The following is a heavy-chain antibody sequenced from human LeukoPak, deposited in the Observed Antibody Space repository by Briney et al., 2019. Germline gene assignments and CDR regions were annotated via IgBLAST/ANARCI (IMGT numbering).Heavy chain of an antibody. V-gene: IGHV1-69*04. Sequence: ASVKVSCKASGGTLSSYAISWVRQAPEQGLEWMGRIIPILGIANYAQKFQGRVTITADKSTSTAYMELSSLRSEDTAVYYCARVVLVVVPAAMSSFDPWGQGTLVTVSS. CDR1: GGTLSSYA. D-gene: IGHD2-2*01. J-gene: IGHJ5*02. CDR2: IIPILGIA. CDR3: ARVVLVVVPAAMSSFDP.